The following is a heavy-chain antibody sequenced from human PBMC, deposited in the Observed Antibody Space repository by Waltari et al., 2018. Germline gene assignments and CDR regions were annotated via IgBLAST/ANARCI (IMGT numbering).Heavy chain of an antibody. V-gene: IGHV4-31*01. Sequence: QVQLQESGPGLVKPSQTLSLTCTVSGGSISSGGYYWSWIRQHPGKGLEWIGYIYYRGITYYYPSLTSLVTISVDTSNNQFSLKLSSVTAADTAVYYWAAEASELRVAAAGTDGMDVWGQGTTVTVSS. CDR1: GGSISSGGYY. CDR2: IYYRGIT. D-gene: IGHD6-13*01. CDR3: AAEASELRVAAAGTDGMDV. J-gene: IGHJ6*02.